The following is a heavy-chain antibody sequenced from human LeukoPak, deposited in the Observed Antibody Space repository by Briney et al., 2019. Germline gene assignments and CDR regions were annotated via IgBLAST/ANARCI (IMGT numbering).Heavy chain of an antibody. CDR2: IYYSGST. CDR1: GGSISSSSYY. D-gene: IGHD2-15*01. Sequence: SETLSLTCTGSGGSISSSSYYWSWIRQPPGEGLEWIGYIYYSGSTNYNPSLKSRVTISVYTSKNQFSLKLSSVTAADTAVYYCARLGSNLVAANYWGQGTLVTVSS. V-gene: IGHV4-61*01. CDR3: ARLGSNLVAANY. J-gene: IGHJ4*02.